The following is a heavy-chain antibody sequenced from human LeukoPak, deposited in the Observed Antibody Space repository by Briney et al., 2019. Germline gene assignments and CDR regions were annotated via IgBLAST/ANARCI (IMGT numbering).Heavy chain of an antibody. J-gene: IGHJ6*03. CDR2: INHSGST. Sequence: SETLSLTCAVYGGSFSGYYWSWIRQPPGKGLEWIGEINHSGSTNYNPSLKSRVTISVDTSKNQFSLKLSSVTAADTAVYYCARRRVDTMVRGVIMWYYYYYMDVWGKGTTVTISS. D-gene: IGHD3-10*01. CDR1: GGSFSGYY. CDR3: ARRRVDTMVRGVIMWYYYYYMDV. V-gene: IGHV4-34*01.